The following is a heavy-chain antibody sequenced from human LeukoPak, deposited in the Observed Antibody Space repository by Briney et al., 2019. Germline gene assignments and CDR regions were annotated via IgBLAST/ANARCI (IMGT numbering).Heavy chain of an antibody. J-gene: IGHJ4*02. D-gene: IGHD3-16*02. V-gene: IGHV3-30*18. CDR3: AKDDVHDCVWGSYRFVD. CDR2: VAFDGSNK. Sequence: GGSLRLSCAASGFTFTSYGMHWVRQAPGKGLEWVALVAFDGSNKHYADSVKGRFTISRDNSKNTLFLQMDSPRAEDTAVYYCAKDDVHDCVWGSYRFVDWGQGTLVTVSS. CDR1: GFTFTSYG.